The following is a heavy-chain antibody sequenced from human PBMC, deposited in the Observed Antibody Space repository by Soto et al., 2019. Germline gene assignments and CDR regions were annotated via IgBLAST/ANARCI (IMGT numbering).Heavy chain of an antibody. V-gene: IGHV3-33*01. CDR3: ARGLHSLFDY. Sequence: QVQLVESGGGVVQPGGSLRLSCAASGFTFSNYGMHWVRQAPGKGLEWVEVIWYDGNNKYYADSVQGRFTISRDNSNNTLYVQMTRLRAEDTAVYYCARGLHSLFDYWGQGTLVTVSS. CDR1: GFTFSNYG. CDR2: IWYDGNNK. J-gene: IGHJ4*02. D-gene: IGHD2-21*01.